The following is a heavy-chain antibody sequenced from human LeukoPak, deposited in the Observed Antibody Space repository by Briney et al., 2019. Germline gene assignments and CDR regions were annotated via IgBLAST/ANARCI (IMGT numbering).Heavy chain of an antibody. Sequence: GGSLRLSCAASGLTFSTYAMRWIRQAPGKGLEWVSSIGGGGTTSYADSVTGRFTISRDLSKITVYLQMNSLRAEDTAVYYCAQDRGARYPFDMDVWGQGTTVTVSS. CDR3: AQDRGARYPFDMDV. CDR1: GLTFSTYA. J-gene: IGHJ6*02. D-gene: IGHD2-2*01. V-gene: IGHV3-23*01. CDR2: IGGGGTT.